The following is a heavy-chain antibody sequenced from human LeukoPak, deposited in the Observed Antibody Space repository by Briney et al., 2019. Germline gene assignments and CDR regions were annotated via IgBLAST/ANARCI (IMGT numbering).Heavy chain of an antibody. D-gene: IGHD6-13*01. V-gene: IGHV1-69*13. CDR3: ARRIAAAGANYYYYGMDV. CDR2: IIPIFSTA. Sequence: SVKVSCKASGGTFSSYAISWVRQAPGQGLEWMGGIIPIFSTANYAQKFQGRVTITADESTSTAYMELSSLRSEDTAVYYCARRIAAAGANYYYYGMDVWGQGTTVTVSS. J-gene: IGHJ6*02. CDR1: GGTFSSYA.